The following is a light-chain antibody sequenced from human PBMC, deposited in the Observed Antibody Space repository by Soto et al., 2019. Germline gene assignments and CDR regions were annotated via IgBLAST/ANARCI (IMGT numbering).Light chain of an antibody. Sequence: QSVLTQPPSVSAAPGQRVTISCSGSSSNIENNYVSWYRQLPGTAPNLLIYEDNKRPSGTPDRFSGSKSGTSATLGITGLETGDEADYYCATWDRSLSGGVFGTGTKVTVL. V-gene: IGLV1-51*02. CDR3: ATWDRSLSGGV. J-gene: IGLJ1*01. CDR1: SSNIENNY. CDR2: EDN.